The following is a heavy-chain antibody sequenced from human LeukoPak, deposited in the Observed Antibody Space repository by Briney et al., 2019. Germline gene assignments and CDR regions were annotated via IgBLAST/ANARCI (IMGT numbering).Heavy chain of an antibody. Sequence: PGGSLRLSCAASGFTFSDHYMGWVRQAPGKGLEWVGRTRNKANRYTTEYATSVKGRFTISRDDSKNALYLQMNSLKTEDTAVYYGAREVDYVWGSYRSYYFDYWGQGTLVTVSS. CDR1: GFTFSDHY. CDR3: AREVDYVWGSYRSYYFDY. J-gene: IGHJ4*02. CDR2: TRNKANRYTT. D-gene: IGHD3-16*02. V-gene: IGHV3-72*01.